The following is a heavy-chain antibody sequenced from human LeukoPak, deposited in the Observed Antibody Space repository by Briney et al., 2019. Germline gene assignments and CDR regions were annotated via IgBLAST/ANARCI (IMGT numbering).Heavy chain of an antibody. CDR2: ISYDGSNK. V-gene: IGHV3-30*18. CDR1: GFTFSSYG. D-gene: IGHD2-15*01. Sequence: GGSLRLSCAASGFTFSSYGMHWVRQAPGKGLEGGAVISYDGSNKYYADSVKGRFTISRDNSKNTLYLQMNSLRAEDTAVYYCAKDSRVVVAATDGSYFDYWGQGTLVTVSS. J-gene: IGHJ4*02. CDR3: AKDSRVVVAATDGSYFDY.